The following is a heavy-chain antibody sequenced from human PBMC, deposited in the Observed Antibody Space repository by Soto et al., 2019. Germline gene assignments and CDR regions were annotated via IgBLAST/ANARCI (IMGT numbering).Heavy chain of an antibody. CDR2: INPGGGST. CDR3: ARDLGSLVAVAGTCYFDY. J-gene: IGHJ4*02. CDR1: GYTFTNFF. Sequence: QVQLVQSGAEVKGPGASVKISCKASGYTFTNFFIHWVRQAPGQGLEWMGIINPGGGSTDYAQKFKGRVTLTRDASTNTVHMELSGLRSEDTAVYYCARDLGSLVAVAGTCYFDYWGQGTLVTVSS. V-gene: IGHV1-46*01. D-gene: IGHD6-19*01.